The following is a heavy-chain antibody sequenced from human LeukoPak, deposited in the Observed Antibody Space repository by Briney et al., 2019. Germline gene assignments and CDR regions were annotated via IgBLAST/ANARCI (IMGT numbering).Heavy chain of an antibody. CDR3: ARDRDGMPDAFDI. D-gene: IGHD2-2*01. Sequence: GGSLRLSCAASGFTFSSYSMNWVRQAPGEGLEWVSSISSSSSYIYYADSVKGRFTISGDNAKNSLYLQMNSLRAEDTAVYYCARDRDGMPDAFDIWGQGTMVTVSS. V-gene: IGHV3-21*01. CDR1: GFTFSSYS. CDR2: ISSSSSYI. J-gene: IGHJ3*02.